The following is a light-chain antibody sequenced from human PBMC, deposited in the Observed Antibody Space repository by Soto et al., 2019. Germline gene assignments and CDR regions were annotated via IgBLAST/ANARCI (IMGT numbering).Light chain of an antibody. Sequence: SYELTQPPSVSVAPGKTARITCGGNNIGSKSVHWYQRKPGQAPVVVIYYDSDRPSGIPERFSGSNSGNTATLTISRVEAGDEADYYCQVWDRSSYHWVFGGGTKLTVL. CDR2: YDS. CDR1: NIGSKS. V-gene: IGLV3-21*04. J-gene: IGLJ3*02. CDR3: QVWDRSSYHWV.